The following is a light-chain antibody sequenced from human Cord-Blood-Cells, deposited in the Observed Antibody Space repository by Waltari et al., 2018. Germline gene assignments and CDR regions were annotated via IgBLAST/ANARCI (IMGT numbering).Light chain of an antibody. CDR2: GAS. V-gene: IGKV3-15*01. CDR3: QQYNNWPLYT. J-gene: IGKJ2*01. Sequence: EIVMTQSPATLSVSPGERATLPCRASQSVSSNLAWYQQKPGQAARLLIYGASTRATGIPARFSGSGSGTEFTLTISSLQSEDFAVYYCQQYNNWPLYTFGQGTKLEIK. CDR1: QSVSSN.